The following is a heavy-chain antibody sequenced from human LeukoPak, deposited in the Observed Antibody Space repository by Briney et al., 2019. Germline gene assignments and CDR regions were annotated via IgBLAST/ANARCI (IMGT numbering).Heavy chain of an antibody. D-gene: IGHD3-10*01. CDR1: GGSVNSGTYH. V-gene: IGHV4-39*07. J-gene: IGHJ4*02. CDR2: VYFDGST. CDR3: ASRGSGSYYTVNKGFDY. Sequence: SETLSLTCTVSGGSVNSGTYHWGWVRQPPGKELEWIGSVYFDGSTHDNPSLKSRVAISVDTSKNQFSLKLSSVTAADTAVYYCASRGSGSYYTVNKGFDYWGQGTLVTVSS.